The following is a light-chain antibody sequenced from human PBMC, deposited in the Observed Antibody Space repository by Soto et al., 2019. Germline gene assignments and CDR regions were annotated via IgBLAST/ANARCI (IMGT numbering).Light chain of an antibody. J-gene: IGLJ1*01. V-gene: IGLV2-14*01. Sequence: QSALTQPASVSGSPGQSITISCTGTSSDVGGYNYVSWYQQHPGKAPKLMIYDVSNRPSGVSNRFSDSKSGNTASLTISVRQAEDEADYYCSTYTSISTLLSVFGTGSKLTV. CDR2: DVS. CDR1: SSDVGGYNY. CDR3: STYTSISTLLSV.